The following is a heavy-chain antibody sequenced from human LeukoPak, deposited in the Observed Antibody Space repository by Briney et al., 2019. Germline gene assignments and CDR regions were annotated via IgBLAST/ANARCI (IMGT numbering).Heavy chain of an antibody. CDR3: AREKLELRL. D-gene: IGHD1-7*01. Sequence: SETLSLTCTVSGGSISSYYWSWIRQPPGKGLEWIGYIYTSGSTNYNPSLKSRVTISVDTSKNQFSLKLSSVTAADTAVYYCAREKLELRLWGQGTLVTVSS. V-gene: IGHV4-59*01. J-gene: IGHJ4*02. CDR1: GGSISSYY. CDR2: IYTSGST.